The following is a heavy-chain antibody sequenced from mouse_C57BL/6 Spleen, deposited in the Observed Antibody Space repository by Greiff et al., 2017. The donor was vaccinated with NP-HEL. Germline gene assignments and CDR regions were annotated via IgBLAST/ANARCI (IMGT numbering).Heavy chain of an antibody. J-gene: IGHJ3*01. CDR2: IDPENGDT. D-gene: IGHD2-13*01. CDR1: GFNIKDDY. Sequence: EVQLVESGAELVRPGASVKLSCTASGFNIKDDYMHWVKQRPEQGLEWIGWIDPENGDTEYASKFQGKATITADTSSNTAYLQLSSLTSEDTAVYYCTRLLGTHWGQGTLVTVSA. CDR3: TRLLGTH. V-gene: IGHV14-4*01.